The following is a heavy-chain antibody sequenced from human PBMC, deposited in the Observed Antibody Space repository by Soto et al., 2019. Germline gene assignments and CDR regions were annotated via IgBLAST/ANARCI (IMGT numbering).Heavy chain of an antibody. V-gene: IGHV4-39*01. CDR3: ARRFDYLDAFDI. D-gene: IGHD3-9*01. J-gene: IGHJ3*02. CDR1: GGSISSSSYY. CDR2: IYYSGST. Sequence: SETLSLTCTVSGGSISSSSYYWGWIRQPPGKGLEWIGSIYYSGSTYYNPSLKSRVPISVDTSKNQFSLTLSSVTAADTAVYYCARRFDYLDAFDIWGQGTMVTVSS.